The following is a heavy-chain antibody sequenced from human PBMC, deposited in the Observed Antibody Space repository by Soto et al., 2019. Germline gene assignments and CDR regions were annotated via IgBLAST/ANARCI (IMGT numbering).Heavy chain of an antibody. J-gene: IGHJ4*02. CDR3: ARSPAPYCSGGSCYRGGREWGNFDY. D-gene: IGHD2-15*01. CDR1: GFTFSSYD. V-gene: IGHV3-13*01. CDR2: IGTAGDT. Sequence: PGGSLRLSCAASGFTFSSYDMHWVRQATGKGLEWVSAIGTAGDTYYPGSVKGRFTISRENAKNSLYLQMNSLRAEDTAVYYCARSPAPYCSGGSCYRGGREWGNFDYWGQRTLVTFSS.